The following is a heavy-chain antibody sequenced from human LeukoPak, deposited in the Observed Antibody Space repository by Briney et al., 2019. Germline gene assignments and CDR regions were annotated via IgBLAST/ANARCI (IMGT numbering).Heavy chain of an antibody. Sequence: ASVKVSCKASGYTFTGYYMHWVRQAPGQGLEWMGWINPNSGGTNYAQKFQGRVTMTRDTSISTAYMELSRLRSDDTAVYYCARVPAEAGTREDFDYWGQGTLVTVSS. V-gene: IGHV1-2*02. CDR1: GYTFTGYY. CDR3: ARVPAEAGTREDFDY. D-gene: IGHD6-19*01. CDR2: INPNSGGT. J-gene: IGHJ4*02.